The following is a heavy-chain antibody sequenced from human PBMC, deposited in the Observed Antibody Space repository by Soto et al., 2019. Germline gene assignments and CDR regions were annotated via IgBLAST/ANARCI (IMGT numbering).Heavy chain of an antibody. V-gene: IGHV4-34*01. D-gene: IGHD3-9*01. J-gene: IGHJ6*02. CDR3: ARGRYFDWLAYYYYYGMDV. Sequence: PSETLSLTCAVYGGSFSGYYWSWIRQPPGKGLEWIGEINHGGSTNYNPSLKSRVTISVDTSKNQFSLKLSSVTAADTAVYYCARGRYFDWLAYYYYYGMDVWGQGTTVT. CDR1: GGSFSGYY. CDR2: INHGGST.